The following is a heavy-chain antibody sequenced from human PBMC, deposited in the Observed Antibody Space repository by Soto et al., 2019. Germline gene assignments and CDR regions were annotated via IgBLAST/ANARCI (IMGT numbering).Heavy chain of an antibody. CDR3: IRGSFGYYGP. Sequence: PGGSLRLSCAASGFKFGDYAMTWVRQAPGKGLEWVGFIRNNGYGGTANYAASVKGRFTISRDDSKTIAYLQMNSLKTEDTAVYYCIRGSFGYYGPWGQGTLVTAPQ. V-gene: IGHV3-49*04. D-gene: IGHD3-22*01. CDR2: IRNNGYGGTA. CDR1: GFKFGDYA. J-gene: IGHJ5*02.